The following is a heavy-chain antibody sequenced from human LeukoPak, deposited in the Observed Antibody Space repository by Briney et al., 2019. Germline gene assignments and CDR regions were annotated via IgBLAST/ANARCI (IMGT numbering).Heavy chain of an antibody. J-gene: IGHJ4*02. CDR3: ARGRGYCSSTSCYFFGFDY. V-gene: IGHV3-7*03. D-gene: IGHD2-2*01. CDR2: IKQDGSEK. CDR1: GFTFSSYW. Sequence: GGSLRLSCAASGFTFSSYWMSWVRQAPGKGLEWVANIKQDGSEKYYVDSVKGRFTISRDNAKNSLYLQMNSLRDEDTAVYYCARGRGYCSSTSCYFFGFDYWGQGTLVTVSS.